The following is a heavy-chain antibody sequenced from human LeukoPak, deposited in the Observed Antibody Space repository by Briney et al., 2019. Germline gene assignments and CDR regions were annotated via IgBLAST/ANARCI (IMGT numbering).Heavy chain of an antibody. Sequence: SQTLSLTCTVSGGSISSGSYYWSCIRQPAGKGLECIGRIYTSGSTNYNPSLKSRVTISVDTSKNQFSLKLSSVTAADTAVYYCAGSSDYYDSSGYYVWGQGTLVTVSS. J-gene: IGHJ4*02. CDR2: IYTSGST. CDR3: AGSSDYYDSSGYYV. V-gene: IGHV4-61*02. D-gene: IGHD3-22*01. CDR1: GGSISSGSYY.